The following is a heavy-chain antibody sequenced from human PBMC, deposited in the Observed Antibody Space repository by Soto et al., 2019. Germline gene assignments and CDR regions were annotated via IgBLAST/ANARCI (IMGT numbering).Heavy chain of an antibody. D-gene: IGHD3-3*01. CDR2: IYYSGST. J-gene: IGHJ6*02. Sequence: SDTLSLTSTSSGSAISSSSYYWSWIRHPPGKRLEWIGRIYYSGSTYYSPSLKSRVTISVDTSKIQFSLKLSSLTAADTAVYYCARGTPSTIFGVVTSEYGMDVWGQGTTVT. CDR3: ARGTPSTIFGVVTSEYGMDV. V-gene: IGHV4-39*01. CDR1: GSAISSSSYY.